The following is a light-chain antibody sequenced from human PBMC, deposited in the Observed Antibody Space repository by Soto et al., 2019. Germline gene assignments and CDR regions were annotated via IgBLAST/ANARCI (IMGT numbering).Light chain of an antibody. CDR3: QQYINAYT. Sequence: EVVMTQSPATLSVFPGERVTLSCRASQSVSSSLAWYQQKPGQAPRLLIYSASTRATGIPARFSGSGSGTEFTLTISSLESEDFAVYYSQQYINAYTFGQGTKLEIK. J-gene: IGKJ2*01. V-gene: IGKV3-15*01. CDR2: SAS. CDR1: QSVSSS.